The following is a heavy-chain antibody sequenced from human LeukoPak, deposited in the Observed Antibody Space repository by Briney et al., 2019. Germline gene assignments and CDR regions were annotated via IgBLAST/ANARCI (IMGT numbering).Heavy chain of an antibody. CDR1: GGSTSSGGYS. CDR3: ARGKQYSSGWYGSQFGKKASFDY. J-gene: IGHJ4*02. Sequence: SETLSLTCAVSGGSTSSGGYSWSWIRQPPGKGLEWIGYIYHSGSTYYNPSLKSRVTISVDRSKNQFSLKLSSVTAADTAVYYCARGKQYSSGWYGSQFGKKASFDYWGQGTLVTVSS. D-gene: IGHD6-19*01. V-gene: IGHV4-30-2*01. CDR2: IYHSGST.